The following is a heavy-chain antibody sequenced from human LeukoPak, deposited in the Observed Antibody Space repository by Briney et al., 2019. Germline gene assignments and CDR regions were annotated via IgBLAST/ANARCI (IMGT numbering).Heavy chain of an antibody. D-gene: IGHD3-10*01. CDR2: INHSGST. V-gene: IGHV4-34*01. CDR1: GGSFSDYY. J-gene: IGHJ4*02. Sequence: SEALSLTCAVYGGSFSDYYWSWIRQPPGKGLEWIAEINHSGSTKYNPSLKSRVTISVDTSKNQFSLKLSSVTAADTAVYYCARGRHHYGSGPLGYWGQGTLVTVSS. CDR3: ARGRHHYGSGPLGY.